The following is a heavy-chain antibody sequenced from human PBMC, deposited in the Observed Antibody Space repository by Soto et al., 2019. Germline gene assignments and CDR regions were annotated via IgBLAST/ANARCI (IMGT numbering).Heavy chain of an antibody. CDR1: GGFFSSNA. J-gene: IGHJ4*02. Sequence: QVQLVQSGAEVKKPGSSVKVSCQASGGFFSSNAISWVRQAPGQGLEWMGGILPIFHTTHYAQKFQGRVTITADGSTSTAYMELSSLKSEDTALYYCATGGRGYSSAPRFYFEYWGQGTLVPVSS. CDR3: ATGGRGYSSAPRFYFEY. V-gene: IGHV1-69*01. CDR2: ILPIFHTT. D-gene: IGHD5-18*01.